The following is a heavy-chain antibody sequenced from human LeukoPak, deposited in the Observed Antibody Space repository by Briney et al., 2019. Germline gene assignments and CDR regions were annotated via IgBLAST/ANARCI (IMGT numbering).Heavy chain of an antibody. D-gene: IGHD3-10*01. J-gene: IGHJ6*03. CDR1: GYTFTGYY. V-gene: IGHV1-2*02. Sequence: ASVKVSCKASGYTFTGYYMHWVRQAPGQGLEWMGWINPNSGGTNYAQKFQGRVTMTRDTSISTAYMELSRLRSDDTAVYYCARAYGSGETYYYYMDVWGKGTTVTVSS. CDR3: ARAYGSGETYYYYMDV. CDR2: INPNSGGT.